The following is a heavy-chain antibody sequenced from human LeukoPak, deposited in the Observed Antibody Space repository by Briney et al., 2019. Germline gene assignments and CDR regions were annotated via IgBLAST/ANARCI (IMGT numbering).Heavy chain of an antibody. D-gene: IGHD3-10*01. J-gene: IGHJ1*01. CDR1: GFTFSSYA. CDR2: INNDGSDT. Sequence: GGSLRLSCAASGFTFSSYAMSWVRQAPGKGLVWVSRINNDGSDTRYADSVRGRFTISRDNAKNTLYLQMNSLRAEDTAVYYCARVSGLGMNEYYQHWGQGTLVTVPS. V-gene: IGHV3-74*01. CDR3: ARVSGLGMNEYYQH.